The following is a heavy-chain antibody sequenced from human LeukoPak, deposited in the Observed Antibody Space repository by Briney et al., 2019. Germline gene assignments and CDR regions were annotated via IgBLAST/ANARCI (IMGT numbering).Heavy chain of an antibody. J-gene: IGHJ6*02. CDR2: INPGNGDT. V-gene: IGHV1-3*01. D-gene: IGHD2-15*01. CDR1: GYTFTNYA. CDR3: ARERWHCRVNCYSVYYYALDV. Sequence: VASMKVSCKGSGYTFTNYAVHWVRQAPGQRLEWLGWINPGNGDTKYSQNFQGRVTVTSDTSAATAYVELNSLTSEDTAVYYCARERWHCRVNCYSVYYYALDVWGQGTTVTVSS.